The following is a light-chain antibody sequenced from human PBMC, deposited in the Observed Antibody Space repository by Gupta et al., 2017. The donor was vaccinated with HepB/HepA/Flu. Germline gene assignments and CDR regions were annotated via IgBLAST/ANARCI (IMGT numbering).Light chain of an antibody. CDR2: DAS. CDR1: QNIITY. V-gene: IGKV1-39*01. Sequence: DIQMSQSPSSLSASVGQRVTITCRASQNIITYLNWYQQKPGKAPKLLIYDASSLQSGVPSRFSGSGSGTHFTLTISSLQPEDSATYYCQHGDSAPYTFGQGTKLDIK. CDR3: QHGDSAPYT. J-gene: IGKJ2*01.